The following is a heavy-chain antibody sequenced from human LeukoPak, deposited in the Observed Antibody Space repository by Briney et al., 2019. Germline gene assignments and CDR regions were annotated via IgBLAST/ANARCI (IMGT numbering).Heavy chain of an antibody. V-gene: IGHV5-51*01. CDR3: ARHGSSGLNAFDI. D-gene: IGHD1-26*01. J-gene: IGHJ3*02. CDR2: IYPGDSDT. Sequence: GESLKISCKGSGYSFTSYWIGWVRHLPGKGLEWMGIIYPGDSDTRYSPSFQGQVTISADKSISTAYLQRSSLKASDTAMYYCARHGSSGLNAFDIWGQGTMVTVSS. CDR1: GYSFTSYW.